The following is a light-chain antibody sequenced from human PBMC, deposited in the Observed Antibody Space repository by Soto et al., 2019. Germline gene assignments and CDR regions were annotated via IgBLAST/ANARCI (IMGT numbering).Light chain of an antibody. J-gene: IGKJ5*01. V-gene: IGKV3-11*01. CDR1: QSVSSY. CDR3: QQRSKIT. Sequence: EIVLTQSPATLSLSPGERATLSCRASQSVSSYLAWYQQKPGQAPRLLIYDASNRATGIPARFSGSGCGTDFTLTISSLEPEDFAVYYCQQRSKITFGQGTRLEIK. CDR2: DAS.